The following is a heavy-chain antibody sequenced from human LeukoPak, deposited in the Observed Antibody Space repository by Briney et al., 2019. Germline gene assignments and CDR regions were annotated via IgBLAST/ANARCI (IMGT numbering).Heavy chain of an antibody. J-gene: IGHJ4*02. V-gene: IGHV3-30-3*01. Sequence: PGRSLRLSCAASGFTFSGYAIHWVRQAPGKGLEWVAVISSDENTRYYADSVKGRFTISRDNSKKILYLQMNSLRPEDTAVYYCARGTLDYGDYPDYWGQGTLVTVSS. D-gene: IGHD4-17*01. CDR1: GFTFSGYA. CDR2: ISSDENTR. CDR3: ARGTLDYGDYPDY.